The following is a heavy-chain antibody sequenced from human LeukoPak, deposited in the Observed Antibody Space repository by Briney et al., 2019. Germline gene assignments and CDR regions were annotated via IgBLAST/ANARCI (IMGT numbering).Heavy chain of an antibody. CDR1: GGPISSGGYS. J-gene: IGHJ5*02. CDR2: IYHSGST. CDR3: ARGAVPAAIVWFDP. Sequence: PSQTLSLTCAVSGGPISSGGYSWRWIRQPPGRGLEWNGYIYHSGSTYYNPSLKSRVTISVDRSKNQFSLKLSSVTAADTAVYYCARGAVPAAIVWFDPWGQGTLVTVSS. V-gene: IGHV4-30-2*01. D-gene: IGHD2-2*01.